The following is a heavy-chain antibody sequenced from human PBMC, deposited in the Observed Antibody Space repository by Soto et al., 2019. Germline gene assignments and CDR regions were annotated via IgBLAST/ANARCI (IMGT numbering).Heavy chain of an antibody. V-gene: IGHV3-7*01. CDR2: IHQNGTER. CDR1: GFTFSGYW. D-gene: IGHD3-10*01. CDR3: LGSGSFSL. Sequence: ESGGGLVHPGGSLRLSCVVSGFTFSGYWMHWVRQAPGKGLECVANIHQNGTERYYVDSVKGRFTISRDNAKNSLYLHMNRLRAEDTAVYYCLGSGSFSLWGQGTLVTVSS. J-gene: IGHJ4*02.